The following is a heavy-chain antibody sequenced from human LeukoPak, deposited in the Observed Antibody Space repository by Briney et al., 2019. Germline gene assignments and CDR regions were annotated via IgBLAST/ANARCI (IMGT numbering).Heavy chain of an antibody. CDR3: ARHGDITGTTQAFGY. CDR2: IYYSGST. D-gene: IGHD1-7*01. Sequence: SETLSLTCTVSGGSISSSSYYWGWIRQPPGKGLEWIGTIYYSGSTYYNPSLKSRVTISVDTSKNQFSLKLSSVTATDTAVYYCARHGDITGTTQAFGYWGQGTLVTVSS. V-gene: IGHV4-39*01. CDR1: GGSISSSSYY. J-gene: IGHJ4*02.